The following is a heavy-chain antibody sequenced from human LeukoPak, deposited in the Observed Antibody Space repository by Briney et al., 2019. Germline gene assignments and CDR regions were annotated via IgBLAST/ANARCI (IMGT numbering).Heavy chain of an antibody. V-gene: IGHV3-48*01. J-gene: IGHJ4*02. CDR2: IGIDSGNT. CDR3: ARGSTQYSSGWYGLDY. CDR1: GFTFSDYS. Sequence: GGSLRLSCAASGFTFSDYSMNWVRQAPGKGLEWISYIGIDSGNTNYADSVKGRFTISGDKAKNSLYLQMNSLRVEDTAVYYCARGSTQYSSGWYGLDYWGQGTLVTVSS. D-gene: IGHD6-19*01.